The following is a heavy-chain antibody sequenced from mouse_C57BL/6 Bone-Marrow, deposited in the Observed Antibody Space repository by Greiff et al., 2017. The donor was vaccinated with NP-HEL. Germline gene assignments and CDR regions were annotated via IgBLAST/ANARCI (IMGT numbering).Heavy chain of an antibody. V-gene: IGHV14-4*01. J-gene: IGHJ3*01. CDR1: GFNIKDDY. CDR2: IDPENGDT. D-gene: IGHD2-4*01. Sequence: EVQLVESGAELVRPGASVKLSCTASGFNIKDDYMHWVKQRPEQGLEWIGWIDPENGDTEYASKFQGKATITADTSSNTAYLQLSSLTSEDTAVYYCTTWIYYDYDSSWFAYWGQGTLVTVSA. CDR3: TTWIYYDYDSSWFAY.